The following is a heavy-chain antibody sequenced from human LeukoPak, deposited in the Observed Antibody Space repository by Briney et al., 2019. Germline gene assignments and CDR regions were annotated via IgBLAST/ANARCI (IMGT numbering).Heavy chain of an antibody. J-gene: IGHJ4*02. Sequence: GASVKVSCKASGYTFTSYYMHWVRQAPGQGLEWMGRINPNSGGTNYAQKFQGRVTMTRDTSISTAYMELSRLRSDDTAVYYCARNDYGGNGRDYWGQGTLVTVSS. V-gene: IGHV1-2*06. CDR1: GYTFTSYY. CDR2: INPNSGGT. D-gene: IGHD4-23*01. CDR3: ARNDYGGNGRDY.